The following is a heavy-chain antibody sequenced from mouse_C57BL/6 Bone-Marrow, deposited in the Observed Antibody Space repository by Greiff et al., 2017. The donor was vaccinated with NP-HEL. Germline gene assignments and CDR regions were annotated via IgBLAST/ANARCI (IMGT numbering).Heavy chain of an antibody. Sequence: VQLQQSGAELVRPGASVKLSCTVSGFTIKDDYMHWVKQRPEQGLEWIGWIDPENGDTAYASKFQGKATFTADTSSNTAYLQLSSLTSEDTAVYYGASGGSSPYAMDDWGQGPSVTVSS. CDR2: IDPENGDT. CDR3: ASGGSSPYAMDD. V-gene: IGHV14-4*01. CDR1: GFTIKDDY. D-gene: IGHD1-1*01. J-gene: IGHJ4*01.